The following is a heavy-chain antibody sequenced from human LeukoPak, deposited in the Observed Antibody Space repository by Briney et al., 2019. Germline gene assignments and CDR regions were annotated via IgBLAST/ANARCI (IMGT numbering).Heavy chain of an antibody. J-gene: IGHJ6*03. D-gene: IGHD3-3*01. CDR3: ARDSITIFGVVTDYYYYMDV. V-gene: IGHV4-59*12. Sequence: SEALSLTCTVSGVSISSYYGSWIRQPPGRGLEWIGYIYYSGSTTYNPARKSRVTLSGDTSKNQCSLKLSSLPAADTAVYYCARDSITIFGVVTDYYYYMDVWGKGTTVTVSS. CDR1: GVSISSYY. CDR2: IYYSGST.